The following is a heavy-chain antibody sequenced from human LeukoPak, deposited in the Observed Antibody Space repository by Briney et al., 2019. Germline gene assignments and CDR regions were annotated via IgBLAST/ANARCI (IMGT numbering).Heavy chain of an antibody. CDR1: GGSISSSSYY. V-gene: IGHV4-39*01. CDR3: ARHGKEYYDFWSGYSFDY. CDR2: IYYSGST. D-gene: IGHD3-3*01. J-gene: IGHJ4*01. Sequence: SETLSLTCTVSGGSISSSSYYWGWIRPPPGKGLEWIGSIYYSGSTYYNPSLKSRVTISVDTSKNQFSLKLSSVTAADTAVYYCARHGKEYYDFWSGYSFDYWGQGTLVTVSS.